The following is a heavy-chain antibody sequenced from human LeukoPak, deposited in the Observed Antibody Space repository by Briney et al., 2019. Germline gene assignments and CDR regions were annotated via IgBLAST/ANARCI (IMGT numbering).Heavy chain of an antibody. V-gene: IGHV3-23*01. Sequence: GGSLRLSCEASGFTFRTYGMTWVRQAPGKGLEWVSGITGSSTWTYYADSVKGRFTISRDNSKNHLHLQMDSLRAEDTAIYYCARELVSLGTGYFDLWGRGTLVTVSS. CDR1: GFTFRTYG. CDR3: ARELVSLGTGYFDL. D-gene: IGHD7-27*01. CDR2: ITGSSTWT. J-gene: IGHJ2*01.